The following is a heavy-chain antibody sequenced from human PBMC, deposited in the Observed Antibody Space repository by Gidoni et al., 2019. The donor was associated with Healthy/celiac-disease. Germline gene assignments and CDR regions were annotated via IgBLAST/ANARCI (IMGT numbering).Heavy chain of an antibody. V-gene: IGHV3-15*01. Sequence: EVQLVESGGGLVKPGGSLRLSCSASGFTFSNAWMSWVCQAQGKGLEWVGRIKSKTDGGTTDYAAPVKGRFTISRDDSKNTLYLQMNSLKTEDTAVYYCTGNGEWLLRSLRPNDAFDIWGQGTMVTVSS. CDR2: IKSKTDGGTT. CDR1: GFTFSNAW. CDR3: TGNGEWLLRSLRPNDAFDI. D-gene: IGHD3-3*01. J-gene: IGHJ3*02.